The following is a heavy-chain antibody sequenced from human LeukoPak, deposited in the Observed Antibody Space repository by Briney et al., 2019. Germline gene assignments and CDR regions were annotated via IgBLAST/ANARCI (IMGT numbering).Heavy chain of an antibody. CDR1: GYIFSSYW. CDR2: IYAGDSDT. D-gene: IGHD4-23*01. J-gene: IGHJ4*02. Sequence: GESLKISFKGSGYIFSSYWIGWVRQMPGKGLEWMGIIYAGDSDTRYRPSLQGQVHISAEKSISTAYLQWKSLKASDTAMYFCARRDYGGKHFDYWGQGTLVTVSS. CDR3: ARRDYGGKHFDY. V-gene: IGHV5-51*01.